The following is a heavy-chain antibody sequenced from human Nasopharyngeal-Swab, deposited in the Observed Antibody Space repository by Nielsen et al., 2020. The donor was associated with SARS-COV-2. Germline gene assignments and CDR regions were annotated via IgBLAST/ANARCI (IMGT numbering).Heavy chain of an antibody. Sequence: GESLKISCAASGFTFSSYEMNWVRQAPGKGLEWVSYISSSGSTIYYADSVKGRFTISRDNAKNSLYLRMNSLRAEDTAVYYCARALSDSSGYYSFLDYWGQGTLVTVSS. CDR3: ARALSDSSGYYSFLDY. J-gene: IGHJ4*02. D-gene: IGHD3-22*01. V-gene: IGHV3-48*03. CDR2: ISSSGSTI. CDR1: GFTFSSYE.